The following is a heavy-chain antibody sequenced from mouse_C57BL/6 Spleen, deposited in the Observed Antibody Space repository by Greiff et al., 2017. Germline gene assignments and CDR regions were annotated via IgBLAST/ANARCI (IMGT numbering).Heavy chain of an antibody. J-gene: IGHJ2*01. D-gene: IGHD1-1*01. CDR1: GFSLSTSGMG. Sequence: QVTLKESGPGILQSSQTLSLTCSFSGFSLSTSGMGVSWIRQPSGKGLEWLAHIYWDDDKRYNPSLKSRLTISKDTSRNQVFLKITSVDTADTATYYCAAEHYGSSYGYFDYWGQGTTLTVSS. CDR3: AAEHYGSSYGYFDY. CDR2: IYWDDDK. V-gene: IGHV8-12*01.